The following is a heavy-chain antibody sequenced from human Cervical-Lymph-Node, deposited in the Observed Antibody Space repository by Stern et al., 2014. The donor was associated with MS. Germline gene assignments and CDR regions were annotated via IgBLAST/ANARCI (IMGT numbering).Heavy chain of an antibody. CDR3: ARAGPYDYIWGNFRHRAFYFDS. D-gene: IGHD3-16*02. Sequence: VPLQESGPGLVKPSETLSLLCSVSSGFIGNNYWSWIRQPPGKGLEWNGHLYYSGSTYYNPSLKSRVTISLDTSKNQLSLRLSSVTAADTAVYYCARAGPYDYIWGNFRHRAFYFDSWGQGALVTVSS. CDR1: SGFIGNNY. CDR2: LYYSGST. J-gene: IGHJ4*02. V-gene: IGHV4-59*01.